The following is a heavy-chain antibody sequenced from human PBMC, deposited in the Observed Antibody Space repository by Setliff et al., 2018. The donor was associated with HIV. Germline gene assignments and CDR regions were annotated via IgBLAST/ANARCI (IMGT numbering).Heavy chain of an antibody. CDR2: IYYSGST. CDR1: GGSISSSSYH. D-gene: IGHD2-2*01. Sequence: SETLSLTCTVSGGSISSSSYHWGWVRQPPGKGLEWIGTIYYSGSTYYNPSLRSRVTISVDTSRNQFSLRLSSVTAADTAFYYCARHNPASVPASSPDYWGQGTLVTVSS. CDR3: ARHNPASVPASSPDY. J-gene: IGHJ4*02. V-gene: IGHV4-39*01.